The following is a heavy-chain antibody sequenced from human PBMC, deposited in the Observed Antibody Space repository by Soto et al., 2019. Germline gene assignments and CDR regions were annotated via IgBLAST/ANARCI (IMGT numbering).Heavy chain of an antibody. D-gene: IGHD2-15*01. J-gene: IGHJ6*03. V-gene: IGHV4-34*01. Sequence: PSATLSLTCSLYCGSLSGYYWTWIRQPPGKGLEWIGEINHSGSTNYNPSLKSRVTISVDTSKNQFSLKLSSVTAADTAVYYCAREGGYCSGGSCYVYNYYYYMDVWGKGTTVTVSS. CDR2: INHSGST. CDR3: AREGGYCSGGSCYVYNYYYYMDV. CDR1: CGSLSGYY.